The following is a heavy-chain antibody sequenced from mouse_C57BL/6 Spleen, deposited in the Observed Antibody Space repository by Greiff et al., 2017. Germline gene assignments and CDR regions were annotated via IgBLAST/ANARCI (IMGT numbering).Heavy chain of an antibody. CDR2: IDPETGGT. CDR3: TRNYGSSFPMDY. CDR1: GYTFTDYE. D-gene: IGHD1-1*01. V-gene: IGHV1-15*01. Sequence: QVQLKESGAELVRPGASVTLSCKASGYTFTDYEMHWVKQTPVHGLEWIGAIDPETGGTAYNQKFKGKAILTADKSSSTAYMELRSLTSEDSAVYYCTRNYGSSFPMDYWGQGTSVTGSS. J-gene: IGHJ4*01.